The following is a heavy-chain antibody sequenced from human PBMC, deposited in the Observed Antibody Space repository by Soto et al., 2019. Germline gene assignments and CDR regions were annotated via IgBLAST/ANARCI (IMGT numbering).Heavy chain of an antibody. D-gene: IGHD3-3*01. Sequence: PVGSLRLSCAASGFTSSSHWMSWVRQAPGKGLEWVANIKQDGSEKYYVDSVKGRFTISRDNAKNSLYLQMNSLRAEDTAVYYCARVSLYYDFWSGHPLPDYWGQGT. CDR1: GFTSSSHW. CDR2: IKQDGSEK. J-gene: IGHJ4*02. V-gene: IGHV3-7*05. CDR3: ARVSLYYDFWSGHPLPDY.